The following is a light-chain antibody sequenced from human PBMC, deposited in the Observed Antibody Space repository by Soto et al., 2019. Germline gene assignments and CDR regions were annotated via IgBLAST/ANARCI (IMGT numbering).Light chain of an antibody. CDR3: QQSYSTFFT. Sequence: DIQMTQSPSSLSASVGDRVTITCRASQSISSYLNWYQQKPGKAPKLLIYAASSLQSGVPSRFSGSGSGTDFTLTISSLQPEDFATYYCQQSYSTFFTFGPG. CDR2: AAS. V-gene: IGKV1-39*01. CDR1: QSISSY. J-gene: IGKJ3*01.